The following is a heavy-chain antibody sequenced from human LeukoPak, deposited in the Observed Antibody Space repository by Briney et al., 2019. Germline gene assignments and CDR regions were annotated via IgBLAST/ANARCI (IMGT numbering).Heavy chain of an antibody. CDR2: IIPILGTA. CDR1: GGTFSRNT. D-gene: IGHD1-26*01. J-gene: IGHJ4*02. Sequence: ASVKVSCKASGGTFSRNTISWVRQAPGQGLEWMGRIIPILGTANYAQKFQGRVTITADKSTSTAYMELSSLRSEDTAVYYCARDPAIVGSSEFDYWGQGTLVTVSS. V-gene: IGHV1-69*08. CDR3: ARDPAIVGSSEFDY.